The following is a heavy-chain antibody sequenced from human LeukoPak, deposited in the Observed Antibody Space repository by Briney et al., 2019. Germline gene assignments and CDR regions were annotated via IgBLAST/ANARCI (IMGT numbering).Heavy chain of an antibody. CDR2: ISSSGSTI. Sequence: LSLTCAVYGGSFSGYYWSWIRQAPGKGLEWVSYISSSGSTIYYADSVKGRFTISRDNAKNSLYLQMNSLRDEDTAVYYCAADFDYWGQGTLVTVSS. CDR1: GGSFSGYY. V-gene: IGHV3-11*04. J-gene: IGHJ4*02. CDR3: AADFDY.